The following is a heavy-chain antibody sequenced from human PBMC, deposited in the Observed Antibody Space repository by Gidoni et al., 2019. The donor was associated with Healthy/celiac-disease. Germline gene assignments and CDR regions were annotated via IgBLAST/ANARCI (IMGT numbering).Heavy chain of an antibody. J-gene: IGHJ4*02. CDR2: IIRIFGTA. V-gene: IGHV1-69*06. D-gene: IGHD6-25*01. CDR1: GGTSSSYA. CDR3: ARDSYGYSSV. Sequence: QLVQSGAEVNKPGSPVKDSCKAAGGTSSSYAISWVRQAPGQGLEWMGGIIRIFGTANYAQKFQGRVTITADKCTSTAYMELSSLRDEETAVYYCARDSYGYSSVWGQGTLVTVSS.